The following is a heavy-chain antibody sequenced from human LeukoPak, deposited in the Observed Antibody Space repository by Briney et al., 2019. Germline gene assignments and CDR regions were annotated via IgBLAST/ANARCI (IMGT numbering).Heavy chain of an antibody. V-gene: IGHV1-2*02. J-gene: IGHJ5*02. Sequence: GASVKVSCKASGYTFTSYAMHWVRQAPGQGLEWMGWINPKRGGTNYAQKFQGRVTMTRDTSISTAYMELSRLRSDDTAVYYCGSGGTYPNWFDPWGQGTLVTVSS. CDR2: INPKRGGT. CDR1: GYTFTSYA. CDR3: GSGGTYPNWFDP. D-gene: IGHD1-26*01.